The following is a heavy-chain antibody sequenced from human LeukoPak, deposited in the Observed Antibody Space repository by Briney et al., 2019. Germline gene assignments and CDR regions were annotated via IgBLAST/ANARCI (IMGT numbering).Heavy chain of an antibody. CDR1: GGSISSGDYY. J-gene: IGHJ5*02. V-gene: IGHV4-30-4*01. Sequence: SQTLSLTCTVSGGSISSGDYYWSWIRQPPGKGLEWIRYIHYSGSTYYNPSPKSRVTISVDTSKNQFSLKLSSVTAADTAVYYCARAHSSSWYEWFDPWGQGTLVTVSS. D-gene: IGHD6-13*01. CDR3: ARAHSSSWYEWFDP. CDR2: IHYSGST.